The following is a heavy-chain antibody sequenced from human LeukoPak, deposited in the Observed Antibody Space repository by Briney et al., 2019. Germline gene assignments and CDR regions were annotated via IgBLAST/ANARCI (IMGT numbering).Heavy chain of an antibody. Sequence: SETLSLTCSVSGGSINSHYWSWIRQSPGKGLEWIGYVFNGGSTNYNPSLKSRVTMSLDTSRDQFSLRLSSVAAADTAIYYCASRPAGSTWYGVFDFWSQGTLVTVSS. D-gene: IGHD6-13*01. CDR1: GGSINSHY. V-gene: IGHV4-59*11. CDR3: ASRPAGSTWYGVFDF. CDR2: VFNGGST. J-gene: IGHJ4*02.